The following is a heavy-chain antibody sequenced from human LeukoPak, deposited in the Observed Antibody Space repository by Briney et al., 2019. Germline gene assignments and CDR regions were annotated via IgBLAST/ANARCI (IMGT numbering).Heavy chain of an antibody. V-gene: IGHV4-38-2*02. CDR2: MYNSGKT. CDR1: GYYIRSGFY. D-gene: IGHD3-16*01. Sequence: PSETLSLTCSVSGYYIRSGFYWGWIRQPPGKGLEWVGGMYNSGKTYYNPALKSRVTVSVDTSKNQISLELTSVTVADTAVYLCARGGRFGDSVSHYGMDVWGQGTTVIVSS. CDR3: ARGGRFGDSVSHYGMDV. J-gene: IGHJ6*02.